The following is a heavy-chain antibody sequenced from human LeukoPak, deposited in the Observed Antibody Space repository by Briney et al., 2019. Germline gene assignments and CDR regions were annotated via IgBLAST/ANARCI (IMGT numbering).Heavy chain of an antibody. CDR3: AKLAVPAATDH. V-gene: IGHV3-23*01. CDR2: IGGSGVNT. D-gene: IGHD2-2*01. CDR1: GFTFSSYG. J-gene: IGHJ4*02. Sequence: GGSLRLSSAASGFTFSSYGLIWVRQAPGKGLEWVSAIGGSGVNTYYADSVKGRFTISRDNSKYTLYLQMNSLRAEDTAVYYCAKLAVPAATDHWGQGTPVTVSS.